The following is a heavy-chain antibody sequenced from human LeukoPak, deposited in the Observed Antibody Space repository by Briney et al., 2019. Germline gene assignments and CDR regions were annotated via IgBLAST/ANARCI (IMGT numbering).Heavy chain of an antibody. J-gene: IGHJ4*02. D-gene: IGHD2-2*02. CDR2: IYHSGST. Sequence: SETLSLTCAVSGYSISSGYYWGWIRQPPGKGLEWTGSIYHSGSTYYNPSLKSRVTISVDTSKNQFSLKLSSVTAADTAVYYCARHGRYPFFDYWGQGTLVTVSS. CDR1: GYSISSGYY. V-gene: IGHV4-38-2*01. CDR3: ARHGRYPFFDY.